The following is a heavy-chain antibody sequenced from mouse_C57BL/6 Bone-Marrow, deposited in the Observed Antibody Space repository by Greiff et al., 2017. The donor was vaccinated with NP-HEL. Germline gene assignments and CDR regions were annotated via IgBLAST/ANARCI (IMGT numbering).Heavy chain of an antibody. CDR2: IHPSDSDT. D-gene: IGHD1-1*01. J-gene: IGHJ4*01. CDR3: AITYGSRIFPDYYAMDY. CDR1: GYTFTSYW. V-gene: IGHV1-74*01. Sequence: QVQLQQPGAELVKPGASVKVSCKASGYTFTSYWMHWVKQRPGQGLEWIGRIHPSDSDTNYNQKFKGKATLTVDKSYSTAYMQLSSLTSEDSAVYYCAITYGSRIFPDYYAMDYWGQGTAVTVSS.